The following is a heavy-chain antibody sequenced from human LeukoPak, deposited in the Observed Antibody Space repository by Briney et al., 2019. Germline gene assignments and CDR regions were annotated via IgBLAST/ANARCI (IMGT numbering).Heavy chain of an antibody. J-gene: IGHJ4*02. CDR2: IYYTGST. V-gene: IGHV4-59*01. D-gene: IGHD5-24*01. CDR1: GGSFSGYH. CDR3: ARGPDDFDY. Sequence: SETLSLTCAVYGGSFSGYHWSWIRQPPGKGLEWIGYIYYTGSTRYNPSLKSRVTISVDTSKNQFSLKLSSVSAADTAVYYCARGPDDFDYWGQGSLVTVSS.